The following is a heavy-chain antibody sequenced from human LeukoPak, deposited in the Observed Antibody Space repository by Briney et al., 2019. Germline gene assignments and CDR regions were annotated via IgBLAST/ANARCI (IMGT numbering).Heavy chain of an antibody. V-gene: IGHV3-7*01. J-gene: IGHJ6*03. D-gene: IGHD3-16*01. CDR1: GFTFSSYW. Sequence: PGGSLRLSCAASGFTFSSYWMSWVRQAPGKGLEWVANIKQDGSEKYYVDSVKGRFTISRDNAKNSLYLQMNSLRAEDTAVYYCARTTTNPMITSKKRGPEINYYYYYMDVWGKGTTVTVSS. CDR2: IKQDGSEK. CDR3: ARTTTNPMITSKKRGPEINYYYYYMDV.